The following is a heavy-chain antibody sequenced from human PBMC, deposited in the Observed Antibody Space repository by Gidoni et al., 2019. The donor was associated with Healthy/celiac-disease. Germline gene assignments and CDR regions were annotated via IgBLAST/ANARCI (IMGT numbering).Heavy chain of an antibody. V-gene: IGHV1-46*01. CDR2: INPIGGST. Sequence: QVQLVQSGAEVKKPGASVKVSCKAAGYTFTSYYMHWVRQAPGQGLEWMGIINPIGGSTSYAQKFHGRVTMTRDTSTSTVYMELSSLRSEDTAVYYCARDPRFFDSSGSNAFDIWGQGTMVTVSS. J-gene: IGHJ3*02. CDR1: GYTFTSYY. D-gene: IGHD3-22*01. CDR3: ARDPRFFDSSGSNAFDI.